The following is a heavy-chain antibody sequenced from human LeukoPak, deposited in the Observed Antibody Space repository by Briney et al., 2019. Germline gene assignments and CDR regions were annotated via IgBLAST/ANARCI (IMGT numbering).Heavy chain of an antibody. V-gene: IGHV3-48*04. Sequence: GGSLRLSCAASGFTFSSYSMNWVRQAPGKGLEWVSYISSSGSTIYYADSVKGRFTISRDNAKNSLYLQMNSLRAEDTAVYYCARGYSYGPLGLYFDYWGQGTLVTVSS. CDR1: GFTFSSYS. CDR2: ISSSGSTI. J-gene: IGHJ4*02. CDR3: ARGYSYGPLGLYFDY. D-gene: IGHD5-18*01.